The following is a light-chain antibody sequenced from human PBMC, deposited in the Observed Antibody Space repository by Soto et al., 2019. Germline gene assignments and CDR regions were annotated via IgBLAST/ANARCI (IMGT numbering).Light chain of an antibody. Sequence: QSALTQPASVSGSPGQSITISCTGTSSDVGGYKYVSWYQQHPDKAPKLIIFEVSNRPSGISSRFSGSKSGNTASLTISGLQAEDEADYYCVSYTSSSTSVIFGRGTKVTVL. V-gene: IGLV2-14*01. J-gene: IGLJ2*01. CDR2: EVS. CDR3: VSYTSSSTSVI. CDR1: SSDVGGYKY.